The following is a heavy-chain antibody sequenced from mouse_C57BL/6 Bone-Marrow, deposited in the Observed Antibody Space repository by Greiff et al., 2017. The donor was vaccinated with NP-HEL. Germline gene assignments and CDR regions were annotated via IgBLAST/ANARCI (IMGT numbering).Heavy chain of an antibody. CDR2: IDPDTGGT. J-gene: IGHJ2*01. D-gene: IGHD1-1*01. Sequence: QVQLQQSGAELVRPGASVTLSCKASGYTFTDYEMHWVKQTPVHGLEWIGAIDPDTGGTAYNQKFKGKAILTADKSSSTAYMELRSLTSEDSAVYYCTMVLRYFDYWGQGTTLTVSS. CDR1: GYTFTDYE. CDR3: TMVLRYFDY. V-gene: IGHV1-15*01.